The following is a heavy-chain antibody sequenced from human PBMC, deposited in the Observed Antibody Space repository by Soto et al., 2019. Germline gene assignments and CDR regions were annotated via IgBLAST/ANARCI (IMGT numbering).Heavy chain of an antibody. D-gene: IGHD3-9*01. J-gene: IGHJ6*02. Sequence: GGSLRLSCAASGFTFSSYWMSWVRQAPGKGLEWVANIKQDGGEKYYVDSVKGRFTISRDNAKNSLYLQMNSLRAEDTAVYYGARDHYDILTGTHYYYYYGMDVWGQGTTVTVSS. CDR1: GFTFSSYW. CDR2: IKQDGGEK. CDR3: ARDHYDILTGTHYYYYYGMDV. V-gene: IGHV3-7*01.